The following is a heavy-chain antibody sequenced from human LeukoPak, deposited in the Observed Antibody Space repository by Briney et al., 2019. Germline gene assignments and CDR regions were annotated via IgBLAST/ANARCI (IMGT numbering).Heavy chain of an antibody. V-gene: IGHV1-69*04. Sequence: SVTVSCKASGGTFSSYAISWVRQAPGQGLEWMGRIIPILGIANYAQKFQGRVTITADKSTSTAYMELSSLRSEDTAVYYCARGATSGVDYWGQGTLVTVSS. CDR1: GGTFSSYA. J-gene: IGHJ4*02. CDR2: IIPILGIA. CDR3: ARGATSGVDY. D-gene: IGHD1-26*01.